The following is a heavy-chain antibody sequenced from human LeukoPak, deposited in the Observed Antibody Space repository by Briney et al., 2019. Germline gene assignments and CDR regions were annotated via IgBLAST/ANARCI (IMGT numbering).Heavy chain of an antibody. CDR3: AREDSSGWYTAPYFQH. V-gene: IGHV3-7*01. J-gene: IGHJ1*01. D-gene: IGHD6-19*01. CDR2: IKQDGSEK. Sequence: PGGSLRLSCAASGFTFSSYSMNWVRQAPGKGLEWVANIKQDGSEKYYVDSVKGRFTISRDNAKNSLYLQMNSLRAEDTAVYYCAREDSSGWYTAPYFQHWGQGTLVTVSS. CDR1: GFTFSSYS.